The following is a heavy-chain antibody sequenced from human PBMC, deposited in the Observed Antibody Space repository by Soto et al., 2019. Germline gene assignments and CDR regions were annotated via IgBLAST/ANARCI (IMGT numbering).Heavy chain of an antibody. CDR1: GYTFTSYY. V-gene: IGHV1-46*03. J-gene: IGHJ6*02. CDR3: ARDQGYGSGSYLYYYSGMDV. D-gene: IGHD3-10*01. CDR2: INPSGGST. Sequence: ASVKFSCKASGYTFTSYYMHWVRQAPGQGLEWMGIINPSGGSTSYAQKFQGRVTMTRDTSTSTVYMELSSLRSEDTAVYYCARDQGYGSGSYLYYYSGMDVWGQGTTVTVSS.